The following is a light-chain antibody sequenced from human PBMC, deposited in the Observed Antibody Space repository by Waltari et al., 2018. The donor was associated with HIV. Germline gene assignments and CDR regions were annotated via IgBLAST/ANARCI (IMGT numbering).Light chain of an antibody. CDR3: RQHNNYPRT. CDR1: QGIRNN. Sequence: DIQMTQSPSSLSASVGDRVTISCRASQGIRNNLGWCQQKPGKAPQGLIFGASSLHPGVPSRFSGSGSGTEFTLTISSLQPEDFATYYCRQHNNYPRTFGRGTKVEIK. V-gene: IGKV1-17*01. J-gene: IGKJ1*01. CDR2: GAS.